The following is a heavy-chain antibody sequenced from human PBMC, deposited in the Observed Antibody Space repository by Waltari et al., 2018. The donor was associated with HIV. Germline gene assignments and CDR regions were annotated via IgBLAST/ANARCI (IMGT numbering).Heavy chain of an antibody. V-gene: IGHV4-38-2*02. CDR2: IYHSGST. J-gene: IGHJ6*02. CDR1: GYSISSGYY. Sequence: QVQLQESGPGLVKPSETLSLTCTVSGYSISSGYYWGWIRQPPGKGLEWIGSIYHSGSTFYNPSLKSRVSISVDQSNNQFSLTLSAVTAADTAVYYCASYFGVDTAMVTFYDYYGMDVWGQGTTVTVSS. D-gene: IGHD5-18*01. CDR3: ASYFGVDTAMVTFYDYYGMDV.